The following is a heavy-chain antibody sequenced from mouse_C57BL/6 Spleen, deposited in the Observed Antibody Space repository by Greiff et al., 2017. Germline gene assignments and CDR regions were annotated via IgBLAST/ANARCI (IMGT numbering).Heavy chain of an antibody. Sequence: EVQLQQSGPELVKPGASVKISCKASGYSFTGYYMNWVKQSPEKSLEWIGEINPSTGGTTYNQKFKAKATLTVDKSSSTAYMQLKSLTSEDSAVYYCANYGSSYMYFDVWGTGTTVTVSS. V-gene: IGHV1-42*01. CDR2: INPSTGGT. CDR1: GYSFTGYY. J-gene: IGHJ1*03. D-gene: IGHD1-1*01. CDR3: ANYGSSYMYFDV.